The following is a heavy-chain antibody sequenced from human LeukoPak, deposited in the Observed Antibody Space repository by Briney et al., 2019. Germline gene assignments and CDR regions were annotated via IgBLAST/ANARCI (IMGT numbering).Heavy chain of an antibody. J-gene: IGHJ4*02. CDR2: IYIDGRTP. CDR3: VRSLDY. CDR1: GFTFSSYW. Sequence: GGSLRLSCAASGFTFSSYWMNWVRQVPGKGLMWLSRIYIDGRTPSYADSVKGRFTISRDNAKSTVYLQMNSLRVEDTALYYCVRSLDYWGQGTLVTVSS. V-gene: IGHV3-74*01.